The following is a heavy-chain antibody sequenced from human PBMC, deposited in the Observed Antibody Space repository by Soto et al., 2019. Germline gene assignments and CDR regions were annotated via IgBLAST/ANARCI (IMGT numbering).Heavy chain of an antibody. J-gene: IGHJ1*01. D-gene: IGHD6-13*01. CDR3: VKDESINWYSGHFRH. CDR1: GFTFDDYA. CDR2: INWNSGSI. V-gene: IGHV3-9*01. Sequence: EVQLVESGGGLVQPGRSLRLSCAASGFTFDDYAMHWVRQVPGKGLEWVSGINWNSGSIGYGDSVKGRFAISRDNAKNDLHLQMNSLSAEDTAFYYCVKDESINWYSGHFRHWGQGTLVTVSS.